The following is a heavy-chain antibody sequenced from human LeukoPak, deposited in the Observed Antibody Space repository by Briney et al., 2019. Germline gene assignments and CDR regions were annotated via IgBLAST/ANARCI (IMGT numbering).Heavy chain of an antibody. D-gene: IGHD4-23*01. CDR2: ISSSGSTI. J-gene: IGHJ3*02. Sequence: GESLRLSCAASGFTFSSYEMNWVRQAPGKGLEWVSYISSSGSTIYYADSVKGRFTISRDNAKNSLYLQMNSLRAEDTAVYYCAGDRMTTVEGRRAFDIWGQGTMVTVSS. CDR1: GFTFSSYE. V-gene: IGHV3-48*03. CDR3: AGDRMTTVEGRRAFDI.